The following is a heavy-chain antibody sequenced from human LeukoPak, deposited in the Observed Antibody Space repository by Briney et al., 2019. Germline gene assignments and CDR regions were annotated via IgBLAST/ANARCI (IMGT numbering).Heavy chain of an antibody. CDR1: GFTFSRYG. D-gene: IGHD6-6*01. J-gene: IGHJ6*03. V-gene: IGHV3-30*03. Sequence: GGSLRLSCAASGFTFSRYGMHWVRQAPGKGLEWLAVMSSDGGDIYYADSVKGRFTISRDNSKNTLYLQMNSLRAEDTAVYYCAREGRIAARPHNWSPNRYYYYYYMDVWGKGTTVTISS. CDR2: MSSDGGDI. CDR3: AREGRIAARPHNWSPNRYYYYYYMDV.